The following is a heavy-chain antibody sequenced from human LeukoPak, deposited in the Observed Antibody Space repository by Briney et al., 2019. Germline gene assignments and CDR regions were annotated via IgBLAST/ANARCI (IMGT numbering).Heavy chain of an antibody. CDR1: GASISSYY. CDR2: IYYTGRT. V-gene: IGHV4-59*01. J-gene: IGHJ2*01. CDR3: ARGEMNGDGYNYGYWYFDL. D-gene: IGHD5-24*01. Sequence: PSETLSLTCTVSGASISSYYWSWIRQPPGKGLEWMGYIYYTGRTNYNPSLKSRVTISVDTSKNQFSLNLSPVTAADTAVYYCARGEMNGDGYNYGYWYFDLWGRGTLVTVSS.